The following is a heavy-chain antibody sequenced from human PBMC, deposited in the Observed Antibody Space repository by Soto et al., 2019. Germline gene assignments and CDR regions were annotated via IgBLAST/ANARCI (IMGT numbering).Heavy chain of an antibody. Sequence: GGSLRLSCAASGFTFSSYAMSWVRQAPGKGLEWVSAISGSGGSTYYADSVKGRFTISRDNSKNTLYLQMNSLRAEDTAVYYCAKEGPYDFWSGPAGEFDYWGKGPLVTVSS. D-gene: IGHD3-3*01. J-gene: IGHJ4*02. CDR1: GFTFSSYA. V-gene: IGHV3-23*01. CDR3: AKEGPYDFWSGPAGEFDY. CDR2: ISGSGGST.